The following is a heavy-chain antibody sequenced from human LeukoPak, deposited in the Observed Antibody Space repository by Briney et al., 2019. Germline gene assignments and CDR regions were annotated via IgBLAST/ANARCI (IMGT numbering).Heavy chain of an antibody. J-gene: IGHJ4*02. CDR2: IIPIFGTA. V-gene: IGHV1-69*13. CDR1: GGTFSSYA. CDR3: ARVNPKWEFLGWPLLAFDY. D-gene: IGHD3-3*01. Sequence: ASVKVSCKASGGTFSSYAISWVRQAPGQGLEWMGGIIPIFGTANYAQKFQGRVTITADESTSTAYMELSSLRSEDTAVYYCARVNPKWEFLGWPLLAFDYWGQGTLVTVSS.